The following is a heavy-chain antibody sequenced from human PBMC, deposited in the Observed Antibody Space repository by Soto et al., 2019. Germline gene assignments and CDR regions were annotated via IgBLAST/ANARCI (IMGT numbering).Heavy chain of an antibody. V-gene: IGHV3-30*18. D-gene: IGHD4-17*01. Sequence: XXSLRLSCAASGFTFSSYGMHWVPQAPGKGLEWVAVISYDGSNKYYADSVKGRFTISRDNSKNTLYLQMNSLRAEDTAVYYCAKVGTYGGNPGGWFDPWGQGTLVTVSS. CDR3: AKVGTYGGNPGGWFDP. J-gene: IGHJ5*02. CDR2: ISYDGSNK. CDR1: GFTFSSYG.